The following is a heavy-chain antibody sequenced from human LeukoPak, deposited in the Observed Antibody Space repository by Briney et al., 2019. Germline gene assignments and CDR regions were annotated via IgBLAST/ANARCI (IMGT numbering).Heavy chain of an antibody. CDR1: GFSLSTSGVG. D-gene: IGHD2-2*02. Sequence: ESGPTLVKPTQTLTLTCTFSGFSLSTSGVGVGWIRQPPGKALEWLALIYWNDDKRYSPSLKGRLTITKDPSKNQVVLTMTNMDPVDTATYYCAHSLYNYYYYYMDVWGKGTTVTVSS. J-gene: IGHJ6*03. CDR2: IYWNDDK. V-gene: IGHV2-5*01. CDR3: AHSLYNYYYYYMDV.